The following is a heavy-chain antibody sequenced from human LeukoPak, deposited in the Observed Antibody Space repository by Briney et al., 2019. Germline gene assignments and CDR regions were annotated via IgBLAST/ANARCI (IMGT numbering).Heavy chain of an antibody. D-gene: IGHD2-2*01. CDR3: ARGPPGSAAIDY. Sequence: GGSLGLSCAASGFTFSSYWMHWVRQAPGKGLVWVSRINSDGSSTSYADSVKGRFTISRDNAKNTLYLQMNSLRAEDTAVYYCARGPPGSAAIDYWGQGTLVTVSS. V-gene: IGHV3-74*01. CDR2: INSDGSST. J-gene: IGHJ4*02. CDR1: GFTFSSYW.